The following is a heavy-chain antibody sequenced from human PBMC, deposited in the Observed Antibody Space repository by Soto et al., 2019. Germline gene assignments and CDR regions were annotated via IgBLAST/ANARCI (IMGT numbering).Heavy chain of an antibody. CDR3: AKNYYDSSGYYWVDS. CDR1: GFTFSSYG. Sequence: QVQLVESGGGVVQPGRSLRLSCAASGFTFSSYGMYWVRQAPGKGLEWVAVISYDGNNIYYADSVKGRFTISRDNSKNTLYLQMNSRRAEDTAVYYCAKNYYDSSGYYWVDSWGQGTLVTVSS. CDR2: ISYDGNNI. J-gene: IGHJ5*01. D-gene: IGHD3-22*01. V-gene: IGHV3-30*18.